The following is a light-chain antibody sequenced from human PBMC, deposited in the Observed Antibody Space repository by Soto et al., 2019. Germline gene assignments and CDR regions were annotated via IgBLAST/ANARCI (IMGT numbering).Light chain of an antibody. J-gene: IGKJ5*01. V-gene: IGKV3-20*01. Sequence: EIVLTQSPGTLSLSPGERATLSCRASQSVSNSYLAWYQQKPGQAPRLLMYGASNRATGIPDRFSGSGSETEFTLTISRLEPEDFAVYYCQQYGTTRITFGQGTRLEIK. CDR1: QSVSNSY. CDR3: QQYGTTRIT. CDR2: GAS.